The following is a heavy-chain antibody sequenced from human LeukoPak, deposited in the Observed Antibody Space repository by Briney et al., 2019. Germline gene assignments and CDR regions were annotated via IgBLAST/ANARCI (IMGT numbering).Heavy chain of an antibody. J-gene: IGHJ4*02. CDR3: AKDMGSSGWYYFDY. V-gene: IGHV3-9*03. CDR1: GFTFDDYA. Sequence: PGSSLRLSCAASGFTFDDYAMHWVRQAPGKGLEWVSGISWNSGSIGYADSVKGRFTMSRDSAKNSLYLQMNSLRAEDMALYYCAKDMGSSGWYYFDYWGQGTLVTVSS. D-gene: IGHD6-19*01. CDR2: ISWNSGSI.